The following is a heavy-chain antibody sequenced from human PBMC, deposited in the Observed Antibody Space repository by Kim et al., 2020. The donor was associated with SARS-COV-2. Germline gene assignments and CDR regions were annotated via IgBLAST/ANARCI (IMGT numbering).Heavy chain of an antibody. Sequence: GGSLRLSCAASGFTFSSYAMSWVRQAPGKGLEWVSAISGSGGSTYYADSVKGRFTISRDNSKNTLYLQMNSLRAEDTAVYYCAKFGGESIAAYYYYGMDVWGQGTTVTVSS. J-gene: IGHJ6*02. D-gene: IGHD6-6*01. CDR3: AKFGGESIAAYYYYGMDV. CDR1: GFTFSSYA. V-gene: IGHV3-23*01. CDR2: ISGSGGST.